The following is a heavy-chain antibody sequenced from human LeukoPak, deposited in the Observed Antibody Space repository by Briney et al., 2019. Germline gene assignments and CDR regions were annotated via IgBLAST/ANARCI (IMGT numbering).Heavy chain of an antibody. V-gene: IGHV4-59*01. CDR1: GGSISSYY. J-gene: IGHJ4*02. D-gene: IGHD6-13*01. Sequence: PSETLSLTCTVSGGSISSYYWSWIRRPPGKGLEWIGYIYYSGSTNYNPSLKSRVTISVDTSKNQFSLKLSSVTAADTAVYYCARVEQQLVLDYWGQGTLVTVSS. CDR3: ARVEQQLVLDY. CDR2: IYYSGST.